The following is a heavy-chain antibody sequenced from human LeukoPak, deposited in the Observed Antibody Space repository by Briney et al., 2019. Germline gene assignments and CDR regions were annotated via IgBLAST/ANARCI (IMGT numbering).Heavy chain of an antibody. CDR3: ARDLPAEYDILTGDGMDV. CDR2: ISYDGSNK. Sequence: GRSLRLSCAASGFTFSSYGMHWVRQAPGKGLEWVAVISYDGSNKYYADSVKGRFTISRDNSKNTLYLQMNSLRSEDTAVYYCARDLPAEYDILTGDGMDVWGQGTTVTVSS. J-gene: IGHJ6*02. CDR1: GFTFSSYG. D-gene: IGHD3-9*01. V-gene: IGHV3-30*03.